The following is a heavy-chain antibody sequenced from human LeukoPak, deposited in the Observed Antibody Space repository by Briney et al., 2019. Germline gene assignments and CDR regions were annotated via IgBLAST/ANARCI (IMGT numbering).Heavy chain of an antibody. J-gene: IGHJ3*02. CDR3: ARRLRDAFDI. Sequence: PSETLSPTCTVSGGSISSSSYYWGWIRQPPGKGLEWIGSIYYSGSTYYNPSLKSRVTISVDTSKNQFSLRLSSVTAADTAVYYCARRLRDAFDIWGQGTMVTVSS. CDR1: GGSISSSSYY. CDR2: IYYSGST. V-gene: IGHV4-39*01. D-gene: IGHD3-10*01.